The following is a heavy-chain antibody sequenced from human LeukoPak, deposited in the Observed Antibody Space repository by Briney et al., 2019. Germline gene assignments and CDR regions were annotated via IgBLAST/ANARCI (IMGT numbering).Heavy chain of an antibody. V-gene: IGHV3-48*01. CDR3: VREPYGYCTNGVCLRWFDP. CDR1: VFIFTSYS. J-gene: IGHJ5*02. CDR2: ISSSSSTI. D-gene: IGHD2-8*01. Sequence: GGSLRLSCAASVFIFTSYSMNWVRQAPGKGLEWISYISSSSSTIYYADSVRGRFTISRDNAKNSLYLQMNSLRAEDTAVYYCVREPYGYCTNGVCLRWFDPWGQGTLVTVSS.